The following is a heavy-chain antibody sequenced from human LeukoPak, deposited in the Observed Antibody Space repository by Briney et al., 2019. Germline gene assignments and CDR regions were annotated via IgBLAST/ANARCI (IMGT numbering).Heavy chain of an antibody. CDR3: ASERWESGWIDY. Sequence: GASVKVSCKASGYTFTSYDINWVRQATGQGLEWMGWMNPNSGNTGYAQKFQGRVTMTRNTSISTAYMELSSLRSDDTAVYYCASERWESGWIDYWGQGTLVTVSS. V-gene: IGHV1-8*01. CDR1: GYTFTSYD. D-gene: IGHD6-19*01. CDR2: MNPNSGNT. J-gene: IGHJ4*02.